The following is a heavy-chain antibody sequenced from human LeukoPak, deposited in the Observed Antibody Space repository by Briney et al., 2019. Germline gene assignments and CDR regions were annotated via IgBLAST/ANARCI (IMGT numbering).Heavy chain of an antibody. D-gene: IGHD2-15*01. CDR2: INAGNGNT. CDR1: GYTFTSYA. CDR3: ARGGIVVVVAATGWFDP. J-gene: IGHJ5*02. Sequence: ASVKVSCKASGYTFTSYAMHWVRQAPGQRLERMGWINAGNGNTRYSQKFQGRVTITRDTSASTAYMELSSLRSEDTAVYYCARGGIVVVVAATGWFDPWGQGTLVTVSS. V-gene: IGHV1-3*01.